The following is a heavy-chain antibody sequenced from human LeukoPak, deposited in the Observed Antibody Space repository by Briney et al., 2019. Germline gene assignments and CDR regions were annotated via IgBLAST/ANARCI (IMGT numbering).Heavy chain of an antibody. CDR2: IFYDGST. V-gene: IGHV4-39*01. J-gene: IGHJ4*02. CDR3: ARREGTRPMDY. CDR1: GGSISSSGSF. D-gene: IGHD6-6*01. Sequence: SETLSLTCTVSGGSISSSGSFWGWVRQSPGKGLEWIGNIFYDGSTYYNPSLKSRVTISVDTSKNQFSLKLSSVTAADTAVYYCARREGTRPMDYGGQGTLVTVSS.